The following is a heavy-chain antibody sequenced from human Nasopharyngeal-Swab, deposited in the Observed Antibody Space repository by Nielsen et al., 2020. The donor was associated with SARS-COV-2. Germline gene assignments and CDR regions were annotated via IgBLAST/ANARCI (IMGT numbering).Heavy chain of an antibody. Sequence: GGSLRLSCAASGFTFSSYAMTWVRQAPGKGLEWVSTISGSGGSTYYADSVKGRFTISRDNSKNTLYLQMNSLRAEDTAVYYCAKDGGGWYTSGWYYFDYWGQGTLVTVSS. CDR1: GFTFSSYA. D-gene: IGHD6-19*01. CDR2: ISGSGGST. V-gene: IGHV3-23*01. J-gene: IGHJ4*02. CDR3: AKDGGGWYTSGWYYFDY.